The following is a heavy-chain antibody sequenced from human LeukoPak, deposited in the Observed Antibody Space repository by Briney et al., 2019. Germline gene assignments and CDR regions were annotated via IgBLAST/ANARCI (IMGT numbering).Heavy chain of an antibody. Sequence: SVKVSCKASGGTFSSYAISWVRQAPGQGLEWMGRIIPIFGTANYAQKFQGRVTITADESTSTAYMELSSLRSEDTAVYYCARDPIAAAGNFDYWGQGTLVTVSS. J-gene: IGHJ4*02. CDR2: IIPIFGTA. CDR1: GGTFSSYA. D-gene: IGHD6-13*01. V-gene: IGHV1-69*13. CDR3: ARDPIAAAGNFDY.